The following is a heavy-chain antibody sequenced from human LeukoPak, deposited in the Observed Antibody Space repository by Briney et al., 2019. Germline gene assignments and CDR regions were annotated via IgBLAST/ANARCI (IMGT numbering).Heavy chain of an antibody. V-gene: IGHV5-51*03. CDR3: ASPPTRECSSISCPLSY. CDR2: IYPGDSDT. D-gene: IGHD2-2*01. J-gene: IGHJ4*02. Sequence: PGESLKISCKGSGYSFTTYWIAWVRQMPGKGLEWMGIIYPGDSDTRYSPSFQGQVTIPVDKSVSAAYLQWSSLKASDTAMYYCASPPTRECSSISCPLSYWGQGTLVTVSS. CDR1: GYSFTTYW.